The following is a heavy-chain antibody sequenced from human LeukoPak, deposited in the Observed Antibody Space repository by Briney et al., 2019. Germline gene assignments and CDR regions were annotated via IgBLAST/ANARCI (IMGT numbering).Heavy chain of an antibody. Sequence: PGWSLRLSCVASGFTFSISWVTWVRQAPGKGLGWVANIDKHGSGKYYVDSVKGRFAISRDYASNSVFLQMNSLRAEDTSVYYCARDAGWGYYDLWGQGTPVTVSS. CDR1: GFTFSISW. D-gene: IGHD1-26*01. CDR3: ARDAGWGYYDL. J-gene: IGHJ4*02. CDR2: IDKHGSGK. V-gene: IGHV3-7*01.